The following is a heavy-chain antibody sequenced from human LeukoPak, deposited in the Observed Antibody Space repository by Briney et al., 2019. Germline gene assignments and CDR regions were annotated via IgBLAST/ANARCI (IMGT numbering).Heavy chain of an antibody. CDR2: ISWYSGSI. CDR3: AKANGDGGGDFDY. V-gene: IGHV3-9*01. Sequence: GRSLRLSCAASGFTFDDYAMHWVRQAPGKGLEWVSVISWYSGSIGYADSVKGRFTISRDNAKNSLYLQMNSLRAEDTALYYCAKANGDGGGDFDYWGQGTLVTVSS. D-gene: IGHD4-17*01. J-gene: IGHJ4*02. CDR1: GFTFDDYA.